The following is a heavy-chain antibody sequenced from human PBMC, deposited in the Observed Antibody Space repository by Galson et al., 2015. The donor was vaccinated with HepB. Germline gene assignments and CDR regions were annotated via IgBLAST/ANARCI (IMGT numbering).Heavy chain of an antibody. J-gene: IGHJ4*02. CDR1: GYTFTRYD. Sequence: SVKVSCKASGYTFTRYDINWVRQATGQGLEWMGWMNPNSGNTGYAQKFQGRVTMTRNTSISTAYMELSSLRSEDTAVYYCARMTVSGYYYAEDYWGQGTLVTVSS. V-gene: IGHV1-8*01. D-gene: IGHD3-22*01. CDR3: ARMTVSGYYYAEDY. CDR2: MNPNSGNT.